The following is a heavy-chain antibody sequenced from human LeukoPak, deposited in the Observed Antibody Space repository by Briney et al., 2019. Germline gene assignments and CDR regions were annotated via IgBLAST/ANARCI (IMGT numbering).Heavy chain of an antibody. Sequence: SSVKVSCKASGGTFSSYAISWVRQAPGQGLEWMGRIIRILGIANYAQKFQGRVTITADKSTSTAYMELSSLRSEDTAVYYCARDWPPGIAVAGTNYYYGMDVWGQGTTVTVSS. CDR3: ARDWPPGIAVAGTNYYYGMDV. V-gene: IGHV1-69*04. CDR1: GGTFSSYA. J-gene: IGHJ6*02. CDR2: IIRILGIA. D-gene: IGHD6-19*01.